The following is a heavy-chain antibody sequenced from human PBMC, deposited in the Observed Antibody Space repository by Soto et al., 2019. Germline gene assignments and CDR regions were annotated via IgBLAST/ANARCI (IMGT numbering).Heavy chain of an antibody. CDR1: GFIFSTYT. Sequence: EVQLVEPGGGLVKPGGSLRLSCAASGFIFSTYTMNWVRQAPGKGLEWVSSISSSTTYIYYADSVKGRFTISRDNAKNSLYLQMNSLRAEDTAVYYCAREAGDIWGQGTMVTVSS. CDR3: AREAGDI. J-gene: IGHJ3*02. V-gene: IGHV3-21*01. CDR2: ISSSTTYI.